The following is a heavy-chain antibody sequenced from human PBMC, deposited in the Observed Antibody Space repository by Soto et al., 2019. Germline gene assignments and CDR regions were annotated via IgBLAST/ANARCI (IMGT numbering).Heavy chain of an antibody. CDR1: GGSISSYY. CDR2: IYTSGST. D-gene: IGHD3-9*01. J-gene: IGHJ6*02. V-gene: IGHV4-4*07. Sequence: QVQLQESGPGLVKPSETLSLTCTVSGGSISSYYWSWIRQPAGKGLEWIGRIYTSGSTNYNPSLKSRVTMSVDTSKNQFSLKLSSVTAADTAVYYCARDMGGRLDAGYYNDHYYYYGMDVWGQGTTVTVSS. CDR3: ARDMGGRLDAGYYNDHYYYYGMDV.